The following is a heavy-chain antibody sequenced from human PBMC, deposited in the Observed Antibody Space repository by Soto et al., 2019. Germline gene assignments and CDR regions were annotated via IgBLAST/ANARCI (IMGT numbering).Heavy chain of an antibody. V-gene: IGHV4-30-4*08. D-gene: IGHD4-17*01. CDR3: ASQTTVTTTRRFLDS. J-gene: IGHJ4*02. CDR2: ISYTGTT. Sequence: SETLSLTCTVSGSSISDEYHWTWIRQSPAKGLEWIGYISYTGTTYYNPSLQGRVSISADTSKNQFSLRMASVAAADTAVYDCASQTTVTTTRRFLDSWGQGSLVTVSS. CDR1: GSSISDEYH.